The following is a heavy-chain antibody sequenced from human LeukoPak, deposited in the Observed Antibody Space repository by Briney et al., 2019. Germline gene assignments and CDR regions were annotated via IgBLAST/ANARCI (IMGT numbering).Heavy chain of an antibody. J-gene: IGHJ6*02. V-gene: IGHV5-51*01. Sequence: GESLKISCKGSGYSFTSYWIGWVRQMPGKGLEWMGIIYPGDSDTRYSPSFQGQVIISADKSISTAYLQWSSLKASDTAMYYCARRPGPRASYYYYGMDVWGQGTTVTVSS. CDR3: ARRPGPRASYYYYGMDV. CDR1: GYSFTSYW. CDR2: IYPGDSDT.